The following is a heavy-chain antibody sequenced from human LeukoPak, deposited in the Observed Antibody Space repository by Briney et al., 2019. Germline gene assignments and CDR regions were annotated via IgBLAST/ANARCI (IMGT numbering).Heavy chain of an antibody. CDR2: IYYSGST. CDR1: GGSISSSSYY. CDR3: ARAYPTGYSSSWYVGKNYYFDY. J-gene: IGHJ4*02. D-gene: IGHD6-13*01. Sequence: PSETLSLTCTVSGGSISSSSYYWGWIRQPPGKGLEWIGSIYYSGSTYYNPSLKSRVTISVDTSKNQFSLKLSSVTAADTAVYYCARAYPTGYSSSWYVGKNYYFDYWGQGTLVTVSS. V-gene: IGHV4-39*07.